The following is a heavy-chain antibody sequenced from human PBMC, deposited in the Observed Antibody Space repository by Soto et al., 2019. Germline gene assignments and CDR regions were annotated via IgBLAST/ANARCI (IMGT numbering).Heavy chain of an antibody. D-gene: IGHD2-21*01. Sequence: EVQLLESGGGLVQPGGSLRLSCAASGFTFSSYAMSWVRQAPGKGLEWVSAISGSGGSTYYADSVKGRFTISRDTSKNTLYQQVNRLRADDTAVYYCARDSLVTPPDWGQGTLVTVSS. J-gene: IGHJ4*02. CDR3: ARDSLVTPPD. CDR1: GFTFSSYA. CDR2: ISGSGGST. V-gene: IGHV3-23*01.